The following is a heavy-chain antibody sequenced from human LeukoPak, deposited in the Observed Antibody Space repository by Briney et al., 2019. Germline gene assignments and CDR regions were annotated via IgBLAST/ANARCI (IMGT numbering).Heavy chain of an antibody. J-gene: IGHJ3*02. CDR3: ARLADYGNYVGVSAFDI. CDR2: IYSGGST. D-gene: IGHD4-11*01. Sequence: GGSLRLSCAASGXTVSSNYMSWVRQAPGKGLEWVSVIYSGGSTYYADSVKGRFTISRHNSKNTLYLQMNSLRAEDTAVYYCARLADYGNYVGVSAFDIWGQGTIVTVSS. V-gene: IGHV3-53*04. CDR1: GXTVSSNY.